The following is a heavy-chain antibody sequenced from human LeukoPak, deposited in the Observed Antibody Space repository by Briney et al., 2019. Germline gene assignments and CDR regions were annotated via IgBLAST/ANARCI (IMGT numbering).Heavy chain of an antibody. D-gene: IGHD1-1*01. CDR2: IYSGERT. CDR1: GFTVSSNY. V-gene: IGHV3-53*01. CDR3: ARDNSGSIDY. Sequence: GGSLRLSCVASGFTVSSNYMNWVRQIPGKGLAWVSIIYSGERTYYADSVKGRFTISRDTSKNTLYLHMNSLRAEDTGMYYCARDNSGSIDYWGQGTLVTVSS. J-gene: IGHJ4*02.